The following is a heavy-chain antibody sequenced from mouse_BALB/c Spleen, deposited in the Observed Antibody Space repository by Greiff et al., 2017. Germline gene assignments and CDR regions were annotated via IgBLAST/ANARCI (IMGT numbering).Heavy chain of an antibody. Sequence: EVMLVASGGGLVKPGGSLKLSCAASGFTFSDYSMYWVRQTPEKRLEWVATISDGGSYTYYPDSVKGRFTISRDNAKNNLYLQMSSLKSEDTAMYYCARGGITTVGNYAMDYWGQGTSVTVSS. D-gene: IGHD1-1*01. CDR1: GFTFSDYS. CDR2: ISDGGSYT. J-gene: IGHJ4*01. V-gene: IGHV5-4*02. CDR3: ARGGITTVGNYAMDY.